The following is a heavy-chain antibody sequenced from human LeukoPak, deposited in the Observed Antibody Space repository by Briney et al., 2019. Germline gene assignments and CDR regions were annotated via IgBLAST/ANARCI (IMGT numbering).Heavy chain of an antibody. CDR1: GGSISSGGYS. CDR3: ARESPSSSVLDY. D-gene: IGHD6-19*01. V-gene: IGHV4-61*08. Sequence: PSQTLSLTCAVSGGSISSGGYSWSWIRQPPGKGLEWIGYIYYSGSTNYNPSLKSRVTISVDTSKNQFSLKLSSVTAADTAVYYCARESPSSSVLDYWGQGTLVTVSS. J-gene: IGHJ4*02. CDR2: IYYSGST.